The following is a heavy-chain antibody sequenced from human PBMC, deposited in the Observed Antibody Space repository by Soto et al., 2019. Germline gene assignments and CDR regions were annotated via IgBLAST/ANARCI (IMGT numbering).Heavy chain of an antibody. CDR2: ISSSSSYT. J-gene: IGHJ3*02. D-gene: IGHD3-16*01. V-gene: IGHV3-11*06. CDR1: GFTFSDYY. Sequence: ESGGGLVKPGGSLRLSCAASGFTFSDYYMSWIRQAPGKGLEWVSYISSSSSYTNYADSVKGRFTLSRDNAKNLLYLQMNILGAEDTAVYYWSESFGGNLGLSAFDSWGQGTMVTVSS. CDR3: SESFGGNLGLSAFDS.